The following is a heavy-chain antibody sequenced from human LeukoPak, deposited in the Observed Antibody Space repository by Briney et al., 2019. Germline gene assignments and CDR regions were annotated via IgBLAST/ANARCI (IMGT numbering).Heavy chain of an antibody. CDR2: ISWNSGSK. CDR1: VCILDDYG. J-gene: IGHJ6*03. D-gene: IGHD6-6*01. V-gene: IGHV3-9*03. Sequence: PGRSLRLSCAASVCILDDYGMHWVRQAPGKGLEWVSGISWNSGSKEYADSVKGRFTISRDNAKNSLYLQMNSLSIEDMALYFCARDSTAAPISYMDVWGKGTTVTVSS. CDR3: ARDSTAAPISYMDV.